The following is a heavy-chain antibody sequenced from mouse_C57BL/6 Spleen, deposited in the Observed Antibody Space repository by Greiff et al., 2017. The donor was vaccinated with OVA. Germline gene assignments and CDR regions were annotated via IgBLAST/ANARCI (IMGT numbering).Heavy chain of an antibody. Sequence: EVKLMESGAELVRPGASVKLSCTASGFNIKDDYMHWVKQRPEQGLEWIGWIDPENGDTEYASKFQGKATITADTSSNTAYLQLSSLTSEDTAVYYCTTDDYDETYWGQGTLVTVSA. CDR2: IDPENGDT. CDR3: TTDDYDETY. V-gene: IGHV14-4*01. CDR1: GFNIKDDY. D-gene: IGHD2-4*01. J-gene: IGHJ3*01.